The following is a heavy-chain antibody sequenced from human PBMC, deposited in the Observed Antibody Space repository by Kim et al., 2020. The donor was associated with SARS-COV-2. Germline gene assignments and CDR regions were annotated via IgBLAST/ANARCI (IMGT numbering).Heavy chain of an antibody. Sequence: PPLKSRVTMSVDTSKNQFSLKLSSVTAADTAVYYCARDLEAVSSHYGMDVWGQGTTVTVSS. D-gene: IGHD6-13*01. V-gene: IGHV4-4*07. J-gene: IGHJ6*02. CDR3: ARDLEAVSSHYGMDV.